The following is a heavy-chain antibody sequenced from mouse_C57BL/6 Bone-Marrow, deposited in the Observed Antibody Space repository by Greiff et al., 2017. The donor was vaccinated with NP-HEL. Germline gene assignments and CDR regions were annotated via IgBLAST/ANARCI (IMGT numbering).Heavy chain of an antibody. D-gene: IGHD2-2*01. J-gene: IGHJ3*01. CDR2: IWSGGST. CDR3: AKKGLRRGAWFAY. Sequence: VHLVESGPGLVQPSPSLSISCTVSGFSLTSYGVHWVRQSPGKGLEWLGVIWSGGSTDYNAAFLSRLSITKDNSKSQVFFKMNSLQADDTAIYYCAKKGLRRGAWFAYWGQGTLVTVSA. CDR1: GFSLTSYG. V-gene: IGHV2-5*01.